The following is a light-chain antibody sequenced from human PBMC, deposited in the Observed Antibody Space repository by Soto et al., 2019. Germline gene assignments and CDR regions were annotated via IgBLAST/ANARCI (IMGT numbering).Light chain of an antibody. CDR1: QSVSSSY. Sequence: EIVLTQSPGTLSLSPGERATLSCRASQSVSSSYLAWYQQKPGQAPRLLIYGASSRATGIPDRFSGSGSGIHFTLTISRLEPEDFPVYYCQQYGSSPGTFGQGTKVEIK. J-gene: IGKJ1*01. CDR3: QQYGSSPGT. CDR2: GAS. V-gene: IGKV3-20*01.